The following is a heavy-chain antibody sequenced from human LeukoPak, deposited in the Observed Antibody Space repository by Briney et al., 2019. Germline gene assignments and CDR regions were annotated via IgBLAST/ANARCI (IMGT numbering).Heavy chain of an antibody. CDR1: GGSVSGCY. D-gene: IGHD6-19*01. V-gene: IGHV4-34*01. J-gene: IGHJ4*02. CDR3: ARRKGSRYSSGWSDY. Sequence: PSETLSLTCAVYGGSVSGCYWSWIRQPPGKGLDGIGEINHSGSTNYNPSLKSRVTISVDTSKNQSSLKLSSVTAADTAVYYCARRKGSRYSSGWSDYWGQGTLVTVSS. CDR2: INHSGST.